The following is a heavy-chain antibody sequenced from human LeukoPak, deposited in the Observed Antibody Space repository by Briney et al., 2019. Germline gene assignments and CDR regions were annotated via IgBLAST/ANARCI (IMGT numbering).Heavy chain of an antibody. V-gene: IGHV3-23*01. J-gene: IGHJ4*02. CDR2: ISGSDGST. D-gene: IGHD4-17*01. Sequence: GGSLRLSCAASGFTFSSFTMSWVRRAPGKGLEWVSTISGSDGSTNYADSVKGRFTFSRDNSKNTLYLQMNSLRAEDTAVYYCAKDLPDYGDYIEGYWGQGTLVTVSS. CDR3: AKDLPDYGDYIEGY. CDR1: GFTFSSFT.